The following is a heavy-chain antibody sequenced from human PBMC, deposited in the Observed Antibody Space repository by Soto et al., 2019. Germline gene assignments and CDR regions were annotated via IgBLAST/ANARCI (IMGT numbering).Heavy chain of an antibody. J-gene: IGHJ3*02. Sequence: ASVKVSCKASGYTFTSYAMHWVRQAPGQRLEWMGWINAGNGNTKYSQKFQGRVTITRETSASTAYMELSSLRSEDTAVYYCARRFYYYGSVGYAFDIWGQGTMVTVSS. CDR1: GYTFTSYA. CDR2: INAGNGNT. D-gene: IGHD3-10*01. CDR3: ARRFYYYGSVGYAFDI. V-gene: IGHV1-3*01.